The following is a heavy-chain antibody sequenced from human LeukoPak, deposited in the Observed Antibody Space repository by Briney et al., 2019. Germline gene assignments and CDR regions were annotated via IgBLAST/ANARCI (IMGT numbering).Heavy chain of an antibody. Sequence: GGSLRLSCAASGFTFSSYAMSWVRQAPGKGLEWVSAISGSGGSTYYADSVKGRFTISRDNSKNTLYLQMNSLRAEDTAVYYCAREGYCSGGSCYASLDYWGQGTLVTVSS. CDR1: GFTFSSYA. D-gene: IGHD2-15*01. J-gene: IGHJ4*02. V-gene: IGHV3-23*01. CDR2: ISGSGGST. CDR3: AREGYCSGGSCYASLDY.